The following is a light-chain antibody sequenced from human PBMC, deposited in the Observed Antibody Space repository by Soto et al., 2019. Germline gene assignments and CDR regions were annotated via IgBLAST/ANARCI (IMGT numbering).Light chain of an antibody. J-gene: IGKJ1*01. V-gene: IGKV3-15*01. CDR3: QQSYSTRT. CDR1: QSVSSN. CDR2: GAS. Sequence: IVMTQSPATLSVYPGERATPSCRASQSVSSNLAWYQQKPGQAPRLLIYGASTRATDIPPRFSGSGSGTYFTLTISSLLPDEFATSYCQQSYSTRTLGQGTKWIS.